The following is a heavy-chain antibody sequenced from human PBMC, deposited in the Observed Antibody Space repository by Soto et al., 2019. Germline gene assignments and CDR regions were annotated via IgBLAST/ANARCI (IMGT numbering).Heavy chain of an antibody. CDR3: ARGLYYYDSSGYWGY. J-gene: IGHJ4*02. CDR1: GYTFTSYG. CDR2: ISAYNGNT. D-gene: IGHD3-22*01. V-gene: IGHV1-18*01. Sequence: ASVKVSCKASGYTFTSYGISWVRQAPGQGLEWMGWISAYNGNTNYAQKFQGRVTMTTDTSTSTAYMELRSLRSDDTAVYYCARGLYYYDSSGYWGYWGQGTLVTVSS.